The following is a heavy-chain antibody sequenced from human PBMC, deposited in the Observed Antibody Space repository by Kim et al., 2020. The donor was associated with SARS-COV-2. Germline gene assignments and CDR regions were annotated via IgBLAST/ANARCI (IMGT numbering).Heavy chain of an antibody. V-gene: IGHV3-30*04. J-gene: IGHJ6*02. CDR1: GFTFSSYA. CDR3: AIERGQQLVYYYYYGMDV. Sequence: GGSLTLSCAASGFTFSSYAMHWVRQAPGKGLEWVAVISYDGSNKYYADSVKGRFTISRDNSKNTLYLQMNSLRAEDTAVYYCAIERGQQLVYYYYYGMDVWGQGTTVTVSS. CDR2: ISYDGSNK. D-gene: IGHD6-13*01.